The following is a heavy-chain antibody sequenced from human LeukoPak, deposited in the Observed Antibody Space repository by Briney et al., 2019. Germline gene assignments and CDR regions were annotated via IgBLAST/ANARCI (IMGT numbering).Heavy chain of an antibody. CDR2: IYTSGST. CDR1: GYSITSGYY. V-gene: IGHV4-4*07. J-gene: IGHJ5*02. CDR3: ARVWRQNWFDP. Sequence: SETLSLTCTVSGYSITSGYYWSWIRPPAGKGLEWIGRIYTSGSTNYNPSLKSRVTMSVDTSKNQFSLKLSSVTAADTAVYYCARVWRQNWFDPWGQGTLVTVSS. D-gene: IGHD3-3*01.